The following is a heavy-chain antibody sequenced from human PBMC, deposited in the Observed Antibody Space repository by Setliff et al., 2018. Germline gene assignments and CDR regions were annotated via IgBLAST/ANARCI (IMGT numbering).Heavy chain of an antibody. J-gene: IGHJ4*02. CDR2: ISGYNGNT. D-gene: IGHD3-3*01. V-gene: IGHV1-18*01. CDR1: SYTFISYG. Sequence: ASVKVSCKTSSYTFISYGLSWMRQAPGQGLEWMGWISGYNGNTEYAQNLQGRVTMTMDTSTSTAYMELRSLTSDDTAVYYCARVPRLEWLLPTFDSWGQGTLVTVSS. CDR3: ARVPRLEWLLPTFDS.